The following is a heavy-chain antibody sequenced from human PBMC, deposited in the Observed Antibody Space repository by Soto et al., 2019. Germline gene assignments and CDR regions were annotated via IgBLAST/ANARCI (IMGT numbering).Heavy chain of an antibody. CDR3: ARDHGYCGGDCFTYYFDY. Sequence: ASVHVSCKASGYTFTSDYMHWVRQAPGQGLEWMGIINPSGGSTSYAQKFQGRVTMTRDTSTSTVYMELSSLRSEDTAVYYCARDHGYCGGDCFTYYFDYWGQGTLVTVSS. V-gene: IGHV1-46*01. CDR1: GYTFTSDY. D-gene: IGHD2-21*02. CDR2: INPSGGST. J-gene: IGHJ4*02.